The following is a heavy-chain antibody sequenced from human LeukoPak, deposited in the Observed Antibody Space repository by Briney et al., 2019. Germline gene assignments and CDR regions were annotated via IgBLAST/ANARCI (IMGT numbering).Heavy chain of an antibody. CDR2: IYHSGST. D-gene: IGHD3-16*01. Sequence: KASETLSLTCAVSGYFINSGYYWAWIRQPPGKGLEWIGSIYHSGSTYYNPSLKSRVTISVDTPKNQFFLKLSSVTAADSAVYYCARESIYTSTGDDCWGQGTLVTVSS. J-gene: IGHJ4*02. CDR1: GYFINSGYY. V-gene: IGHV4-38-2*02. CDR3: ARESIYTSTGDDC.